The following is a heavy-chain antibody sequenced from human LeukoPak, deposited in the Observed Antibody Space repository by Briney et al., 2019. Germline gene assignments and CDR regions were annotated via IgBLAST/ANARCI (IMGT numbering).Heavy chain of an antibody. CDR2: ISAYNGNT. CDR3: ARYYYDFWSGYPSFDY. CDR1: GGTFSSYA. D-gene: IGHD3-3*01. J-gene: IGHJ4*02. V-gene: IGHV1-18*01. Sequence: GASVKVSCKASGGTFSSYAISWVRQAPGQGLEWMGWISAYNGNTNYAQKLQGRVTMTTDTSTSTAYMELRSLRSDDTAVYYCARYYYDFWSGYPSFDYWGQGTLVTVSS.